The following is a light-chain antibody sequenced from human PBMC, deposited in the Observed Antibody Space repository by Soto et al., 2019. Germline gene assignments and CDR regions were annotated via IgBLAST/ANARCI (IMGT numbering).Light chain of an antibody. J-gene: IGLJ3*02. CDR2: EVT. V-gene: IGLV2-14*01. Sequence: QSALTQPTSVSGSPGQSISISCTGTSDVIDTYDCISWYQQHPGKAPKLIIYEVTYRPSGVSDRFSGTKSGNTASLTITGLQAEDAGDYYCSSYTNTNTLVFGGGTKLTVL. CDR3: SSYTNTNTLV. CDR1: SDVIDTYDC.